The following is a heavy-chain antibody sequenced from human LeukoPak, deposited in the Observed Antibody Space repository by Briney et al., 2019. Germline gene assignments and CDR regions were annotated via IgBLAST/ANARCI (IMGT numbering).Heavy chain of an antibody. V-gene: IGHV1-2*02. CDR3: ARDQNPVTTRYYYGMDV. CDR2: LNPNSGGT. J-gene: IGHJ6*02. Sequence: ASVKVPCKASGYTFTGYYMHWVRQAPGQGLEWMGWLNPNSGGTNYAPKFQGRVTMTRDTSISTAYMELSRLTSDDTAVYYCARDQNPVTTRYYYGMDVWGQGTTVTVSS. CDR1: GYTFTGYY. D-gene: IGHD4-11*01.